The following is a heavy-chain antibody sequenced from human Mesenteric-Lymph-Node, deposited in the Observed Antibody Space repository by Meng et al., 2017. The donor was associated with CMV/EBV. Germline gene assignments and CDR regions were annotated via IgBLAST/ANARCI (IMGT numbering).Heavy chain of an antibody. J-gene: IGHJ4*02. Sequence: ASGFTFNNYAMSWVRQAPGKGLEWVSVIYSGGSTYYADSVKGRFTISRDNSKNTLYLQMNSLRAEDTAVYYCARDLDGSGSYYTDYWGQGTLVTVSS. CDR1: GFTFNNYA. V-gene: IGHV3-66*01. CDR2: IYSGGST. D-gene: IGHD3-10*01. CDR3: ARDLDGSGSYYTDY.